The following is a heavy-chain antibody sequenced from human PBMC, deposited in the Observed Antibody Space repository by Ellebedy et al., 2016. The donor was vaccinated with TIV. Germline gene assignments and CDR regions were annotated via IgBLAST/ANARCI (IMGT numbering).Heavy chain of an antibody. CDR3: ARDPPGIASSGPYR. Sequence: GGSLRLSCAASGFTFSNAWMSWVRQAPGRGLEWVSTIYSSGGTYYAGSVKGRFTISRDNSKNTLYLQMNSLRVDDTATYYCARDPPGIASSGPYRWGQGTRVTVSS. V-gene: IGHV3-53*01. CDR2: IYSSGGT. D-gene: IGHD6-13*01. J-gene: IGHJ4*02. CDR1: GFTFSNAW.